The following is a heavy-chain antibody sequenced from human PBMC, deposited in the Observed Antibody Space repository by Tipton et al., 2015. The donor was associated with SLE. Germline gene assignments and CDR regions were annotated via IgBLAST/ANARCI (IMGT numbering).Heavy chain of an antibody. CDR1: GGSISSGYYF. Sequence: TLSLTCTVSGGSISSGYYFWSWVRQPAGRGLEWFGRIFSSGDTNYNPSLKSRVTISVDTSRNQFSLKLNSVTAADTAVYYCARDPYLEASGSLDYWGQGSLVTVSS. CDR3: ARDPYLEASGSLDY. D-gene: IGHD2-21*01. CDR2: IFSSGDT. J-gene: IGHJ4*02. V-gene: IGHV4-61*02.